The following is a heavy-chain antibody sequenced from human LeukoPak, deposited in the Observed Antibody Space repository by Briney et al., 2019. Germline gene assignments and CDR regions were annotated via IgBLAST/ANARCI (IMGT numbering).Heavy chain of an antibody. V-gene: IGHV5-51*01. CDR3: ARRSTVIRGVLEEAFDY. D-gene: IGHD3-10*01. CDR2: IYPGDSET. CDR1: GNSFNNHF. Sequence: GESLKISCKGSGNSFNNHFIGWVRQMTGKGLEWMGIIYPGDSETRYSPSFQDQVTISADKSISTVYLQWSSLEASDTAMYYCARRSTVIRGVLEEAFDYWGQGTLVIVSS. J-gene: IGHJ4*02.